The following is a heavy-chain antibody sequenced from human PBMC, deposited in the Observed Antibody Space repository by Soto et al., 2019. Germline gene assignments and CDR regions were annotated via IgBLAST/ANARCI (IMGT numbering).Heavy chain of an antibody. J-gene: IGHJ4*02. Sequence: PGGSLRLSCAASGFTFSSYSMNWVRQAPGKGLEWVSSISSSSSYIYYADSVKGRFTISRDNAKNSLYLQMNSLRAEDTAVYYCARDDDDFWSGYYNSHFDYWGQGTLVTVSS. CDR2: ISSSSSYI. CDR3: ARDDDDFWSGYYNSHFDY. D-gene: IGHD3-3*01. V-gene: IGHV3-21*01. CDR1: GFTFSSYS.